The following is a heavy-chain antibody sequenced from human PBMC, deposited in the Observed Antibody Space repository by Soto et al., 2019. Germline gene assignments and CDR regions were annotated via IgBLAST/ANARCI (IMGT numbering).Heavy chain of an antibody. J-gene: IGHJ4*02. D-gene: IGHD6-25*01. CDR2: IQEDESER. CDR3: ARATAADKEDY. Sequence: EVQLVESGGGLVQPGGSLRLSCAASGFTFSGYWMSWVRQAPGKGLEWVANIQEDESERYYVGSVKGRFTISRDNAKNSHYLHMNGLRAEDTAVYYCARATAADKEDYWAQGPRFTVSS. CDR1: GFTFSGYW. V-gene: IGHV3-7*04.